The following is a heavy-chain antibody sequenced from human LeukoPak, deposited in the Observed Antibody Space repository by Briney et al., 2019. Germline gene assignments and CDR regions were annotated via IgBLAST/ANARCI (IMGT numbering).Heavy chain of an antibody. CDR2: INHSGST. D-gene: IGHD6-6*01. V-gene: IGHV4-34*01. CDR3: ARRNSSIAARANFDY. J-gene: IGHJ4*02. Sequence: SETLSLTCAVYGGSFSGYYWSWIRQPPGKGLEWIGEINHSGSTNYNPSLKSRVTISVDTSKNQFSLKLSSVTVADTAVYYCARRNSSIAARANFDYWGQGTLVTVSS. CDR1: GGSFSGYY.